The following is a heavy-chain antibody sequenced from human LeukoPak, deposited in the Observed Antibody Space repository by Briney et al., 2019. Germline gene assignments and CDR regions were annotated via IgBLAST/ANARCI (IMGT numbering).Heavy chain of an antibody. D-gene: IGHD3-10*01. Sequence: PGGSLRLSCAASGFTFSSYAMSWVRQAPGKGLEWVSSILVSGGNTYYADSVKGRFTISRDNPKNTLYLQMNSLRAEDTAVYFCARDRSMVRGVTAFDYWGQGTLVTVSS. CDR1: GFTFSSYA. J-gene: IGHJ4*02. CDR2: ILVSGGNT. CDR3: ARDRSMVRGVTAFDY. V-gene: IGHV3-23*01.